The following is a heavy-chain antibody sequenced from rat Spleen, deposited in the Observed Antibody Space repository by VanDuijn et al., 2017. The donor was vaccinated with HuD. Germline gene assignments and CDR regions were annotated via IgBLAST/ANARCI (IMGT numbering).Heavy chain of an antibody. CDR1: GITFSNYA. CDR3: ATLAYTGFAY. V-gene: IGHV5-29*01. Sequence: EVQLVESGGGLVQPGGTLKLSCAASGITFSNYAMAWVRQAPTKGLEWVATINFDGSSTYYRDSVRGRFSISRDNARSTLYLQMDSLRSEDTATYYCATLAYTGFAYWGQGTLVTVSS. CDR2: INFDGSST. D-gene: IGHD4-1*01. J-gene: IGHJ3*01.